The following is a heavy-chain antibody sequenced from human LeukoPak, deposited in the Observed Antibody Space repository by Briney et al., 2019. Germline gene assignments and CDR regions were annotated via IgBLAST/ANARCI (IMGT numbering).Heavy chain of an antibody. Sequence: ASVKVSCKASGYTFTDYYIHWVRQAPGQGLEWMGWINPNTGGTNYAQQFQGRVTMTRDTSIRTAYMELSRLRSDDTAVYYCARDCNPPSYSGLGTYSAFWGQGTLVTVSS. CDR1: GYTFTDYY. V-gene: IGHV1-2*02. J-gene: IGHJ4*02. CDR2: INPNTGGT. D-gene: IGHD3-10*01. CDR3: ARDCNPPSYSGLGTYSAF.